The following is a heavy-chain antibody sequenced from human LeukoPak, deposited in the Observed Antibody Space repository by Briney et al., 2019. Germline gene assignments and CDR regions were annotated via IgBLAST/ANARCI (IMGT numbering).Heavy chain of an antibody. V-gene: IGHV1-69*04. CDR2: ITPIFGIA. CDR3: ARAHVDIVAPRPVMDV. J-gene: IGHJ6*02. D-gene: IGHD5-12*01. Sequence: SVKVSCKASGGTFSSYAISWVRQAPGQGLEWMGRITPIFGIANYAQKFQGRVTITADKSTSTAYMELSSLRSEDTAVYYCARAHVDIVAPRPVMDVWGQGTTVTVSS. CDR1: GGTFSSYA.